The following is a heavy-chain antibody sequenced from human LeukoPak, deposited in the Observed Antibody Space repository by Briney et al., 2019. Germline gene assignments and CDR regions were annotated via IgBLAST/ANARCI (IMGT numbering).Heavy chain of an antibody. CDR3: ARDRMPFGGVPLPKPNDVFNI. V-gene: IGHV1-69*13. CDR1: GGTFISYA. J-gene: IGHJ6*03. D-gene: IGHD3-16*01. CDR2: IIPIFGTA. Sequence: SVKVSCKASGGTFISYAISWVRQAPGQGLEWMGGIIPIFGTANYAQKFQGRVTITVDESTSTAYMELSSLRSEDTAVYYCARDRMPFGGVPLPKPNDVFNIGGKGKRVTV.